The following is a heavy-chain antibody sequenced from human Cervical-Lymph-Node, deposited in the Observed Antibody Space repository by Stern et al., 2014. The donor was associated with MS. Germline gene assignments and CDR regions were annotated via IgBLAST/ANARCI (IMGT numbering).Heavy chain of an antibody. CDR2: ITTYNGNA. Sequence: VQLVQSGAEVKKPGDSVKVSCKASGYTFTSYVITWVRQAPGQGLEWMGWITTYNGNAAYAQRLQGRVTMTTDTSTSTAYMELRSLRSDDTAMYFCARMISTNWFDPWGQGTLVTVSS. CDR3: ARMISTNWFDP. CDR1: GYTFTSYV. J-gene: IGHJ5*02. D-gene: IGHD3-22*01. V-gene: IGHV1-18*04.